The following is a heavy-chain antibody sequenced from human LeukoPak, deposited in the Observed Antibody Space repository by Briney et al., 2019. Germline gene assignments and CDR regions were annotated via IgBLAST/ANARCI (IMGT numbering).Heavy chain of an antibody. Sequence: ASVKVSGKASDYTYTSYGISWVRQAPGQGLEWMGWISAYNGNTNYAQKLQGRVTMTTDTSTSTAYMELRSLRSDDTAVYYCARADPDSNSWYSLTYYFDYWGQGTLVTVSS. V-gene: IGHV1-18*01. CDR3: ARADPDSNSWYSLTYYFDY. D-gene: IGHD6-13*01. CDR1: DYTYTSYG. J-gene: IGHJ4*02. CDR2: ISAYNGNT.